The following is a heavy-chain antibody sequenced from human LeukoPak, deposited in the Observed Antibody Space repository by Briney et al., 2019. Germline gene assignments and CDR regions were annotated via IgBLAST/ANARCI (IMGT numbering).Heavy chain of an antibody. CDR1: GGSITSGNFY. CDR2: IHHRGTT. CDR3: ARLAINAEGSNFDY. D-gene: IGHD3-10*01. J-gene: IGHJ4*02. Sequence: SQTLSLTCTVAGGSITSGNFYWSWIRHHPERGLEWIGYIHHRGTTYYTLSLRSRINMSVDTSKNQFSLKLTSVTAADTAVYYCARLAINAEGSNFDYWGQGTLVTVSS. V-gene: IGHV4-31*03.